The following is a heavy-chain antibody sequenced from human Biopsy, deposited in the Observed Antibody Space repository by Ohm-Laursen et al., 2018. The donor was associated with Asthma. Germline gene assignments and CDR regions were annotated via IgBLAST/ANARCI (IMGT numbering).Heavy chain of an antibody. CDR2: IYYSGST. V-gene: IGHV4-31*03. D-gene: IGHD3-22*01. J-gene: IGHJ4*02. CDR1: YGSITSGGYY. CDR3: ARAQDYYDSRGYYRSFDY. Sequence: SETLSLTCTVFYGSITSGGYYWTWIRRHPGKGLEWIGFIYYSGSTYYNPSLKSRVSISIDTSKNQFSLKLSSVTAADTAVYYCARAQDYYDSRGYYRSFDYWGQGTLVTVSS.